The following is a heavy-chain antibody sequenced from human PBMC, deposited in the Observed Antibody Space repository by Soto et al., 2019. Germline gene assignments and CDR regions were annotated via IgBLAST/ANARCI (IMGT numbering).Heavy chain of an antibody. CDR1: GGTFSSYT. D-gene: IGHD5-12*01. V-gene: IGHV1-69*04. CDR3: ARDTSTTPYAFDI. Sequence: SVKVSCKASGGTFSSYTISWVRQAPGQGLEWMGRIIPILGIANYAQKFQGRVTITADKSTSTAYMELSSLRSEDTAVYYCARDTSTTPYAFDIWGQGTMVTVSS. CDR2: IIPILGIA. J-gene: IGHJ3*02.